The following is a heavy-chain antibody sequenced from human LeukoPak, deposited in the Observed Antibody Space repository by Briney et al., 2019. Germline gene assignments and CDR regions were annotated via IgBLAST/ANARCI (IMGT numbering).Heavy chain of an antibody. D-gene: IGHD3-22*01. CDR1: GGTFISYA. V-gene: IGHV1-69*05. CDR2: IIPIFGTA. Sequence: GSSVKVSCKASGGTFISYAISWVRQAPGQGLEWRGGIIPIFGTANYAQKFQGRVTITTDESTSTAYMELSSLRSEDTAVYYCASQAYYYDSSGLYAWDIWGQGTMVTVSS. J-gene: IGHJ3*02. CDR3: ASQAYYYDSSGLYAWDI.